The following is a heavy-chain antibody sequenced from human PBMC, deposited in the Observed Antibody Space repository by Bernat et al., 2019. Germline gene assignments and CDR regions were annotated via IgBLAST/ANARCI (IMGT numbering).Heavy chain of an antibody. Sequence: QVQLVESGGGVVQPGTSLRVSCAASGFMFNTYGMLWVRLAPGKGVGWVAGISYDGTTKHYIESVRDRFTISRDDSKTTLYLQMNSLRAEDTAVYYCGRAHPDLCDSWGQGTLVTVST. CDR3: GRAHPDLCDS. D-gene: IGHD2-21*01. J-gene: IGHJ4*02. CDR2: ISYDGTTK. CDR1: GFMFNTYG. V-gene: IGHV3-33*01.